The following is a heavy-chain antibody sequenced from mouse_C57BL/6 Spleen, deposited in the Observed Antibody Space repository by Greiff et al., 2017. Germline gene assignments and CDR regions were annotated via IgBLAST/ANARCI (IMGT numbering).Heavy chain of an antibody. CDR1: GFTFSDYY. D-gene: IGHD1-1*01. J-gene: IGHJ1*03. Sequence: EVKLMESEGGLVQPGSSMKLSCTASGFTFSDYYMAWVRQVPEKGLEWVANINYDGSSTYYLDSLKSRFIISRDNAKNILYLQMSSLKSEDTATYYCAREGGSSDWYFDVWGTGTMVTVSS. V-gene: IGHV5-16*01. CDR3: AREGGSSDWYFDV. CDR2: INYDGSST.